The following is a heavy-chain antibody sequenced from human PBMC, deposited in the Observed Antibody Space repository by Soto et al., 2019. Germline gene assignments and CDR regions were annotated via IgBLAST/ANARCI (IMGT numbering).Heavy chain of an antibody. D-gene: IGHD6-19*01. V-gene: IGHV4-31*03. CDR2: IFYSGST. CDR3: ARDGSSGWYFDY. CDR1: GGSISSGGYY. J-gene: IGHJ4*02. Sequence: QVQLQESGPGLVKPSQTLSLTCTVSGGSISSGGYYWSWIRQHPGKGLAWIGYIFYSGSTYYNPSLKSRVTISVDTAKNQFSLKLSSVTAADTAVYYCARDGSSGWYFDYWGQGTLVTVSS.